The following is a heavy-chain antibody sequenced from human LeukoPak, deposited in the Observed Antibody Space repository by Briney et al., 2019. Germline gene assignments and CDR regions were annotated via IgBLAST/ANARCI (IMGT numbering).Heavy chain of an antibody. Sequence: GGSLRLSCVASGVTLSNYAMSWARQAPGKGREWVSGISSSGSGGNTYYGDSVKGRFTNSRDSSRNTLSLHMNTLRAEDTAIYYCAKDRTVGASYWYFDLWGRGTLVTVSS. V-gene: IGHV3-23*01. CDR1: GVTLSNYA. CDR3: AKDRTVGASYWYFDL. J-gene: IGHJ2*01. CDR2: ISSSGSGGNT. D-gene: IGHD1-26*01.